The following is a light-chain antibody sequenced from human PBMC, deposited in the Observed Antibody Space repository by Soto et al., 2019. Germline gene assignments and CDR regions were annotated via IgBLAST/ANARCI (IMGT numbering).Light chain of an antibody. CDR1: QSVSSY. CDR2: DTS. Sequence: EFVLTRSPATLSLSPGERATLSCRASQSVSSYLAWYQQKPGQAPRLLIYDTSSRATGVPDRYSASGSGTDFTLTISRLEPEDFAVFFCQQYGTSEIIFGQGTRLEIK. J-gene: IGKJ5*01. CDR3: QQYGTSEII. V-gene: IGKV3-20*01.